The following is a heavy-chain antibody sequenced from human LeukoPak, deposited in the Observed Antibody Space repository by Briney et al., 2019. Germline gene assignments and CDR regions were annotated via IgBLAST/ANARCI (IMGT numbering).Heavy chain of an antibody. CDR2: IIPIFGTA. V-gene: IGHV1-69*05. Sequence: SAKVSCKASGGTFSSYAISWLRQAPGQGLEWMGRIIPIFGTANYAQKFQGRVTITTDESTSTAYMELSSLRSEDTAVYYCARDLAARPLGYYYYYMDVWGKGTTVTVSS. D-gene: IGHD6-6*01. J-gene: IGHJ6*03. CDR1: GGTFSSYA. CDR3: ARDLAARPLGYYYYYMDV.